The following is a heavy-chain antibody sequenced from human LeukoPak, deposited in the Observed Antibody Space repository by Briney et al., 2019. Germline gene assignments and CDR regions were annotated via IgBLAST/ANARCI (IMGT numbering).Heavy chain of an antibody. J-gene: IGHJ4*02. CDR1: GYTFTSYG. CDR3: ARDRAYDILTGYYGTQSDMYYFDS. D-gene: IGHD3-9*01. CDR2: ISAYSLNT. Sequence: ASVKVSCKASGYTFTSYGISWVRQAPGQGLEWMGWISAYSLNTNYAQNFQGRVTMTTDTSTSTAYMELRSLRSDDTAVFYCARDRAYDILTGYYGTQSDMYYFDSWGQGTLVTVSS. V-gene: IGHV1-18*01.